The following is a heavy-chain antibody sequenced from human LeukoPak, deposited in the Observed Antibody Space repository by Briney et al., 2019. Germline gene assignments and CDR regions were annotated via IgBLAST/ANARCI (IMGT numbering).Heavy chain of an antibody. CDR2: IYHSGGT. D-gene: IGHD3-16*01. CDR1: GDSISSSHW. V-gene: IGHV4-4*02. Sequence: SGTLSLTCAVSGDSISSSHWWSWVRQPPGKGLEWIGEIYHSGGTNYHPSLRSRVSISVDKSNNQFSLKLSSVTAADTAIYYCARDLRGMIDYWGQGALVTVSS. CDR3: ARDLRGMIDY. J-gene: IGHJ4*02.